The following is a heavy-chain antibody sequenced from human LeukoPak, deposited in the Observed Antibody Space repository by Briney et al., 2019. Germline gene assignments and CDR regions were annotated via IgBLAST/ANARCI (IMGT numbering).Heavy chain of an antibody. CDR2: FYTSGST. V-gene: IGHV4-61*02. CDR1: GGPITSGSYY. Sequence: SQTLSLTCTVSGGPITSGSYYWSWIRQPAGKGLEWIGRFYTSGSTNYNPSLKSRVTISVDTSKNQFSLKLSSVTAADTAVYYCARLTGDYFPAFDYWGQGTLVTVSS. J-gene: IGHJ4*02. D-gene: IGHD4-17*01. CDR3: ARLTGDYFPAFDY.